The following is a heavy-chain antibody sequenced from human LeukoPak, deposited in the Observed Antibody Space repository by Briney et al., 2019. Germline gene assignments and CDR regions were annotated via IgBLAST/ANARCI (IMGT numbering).Heavy chain of an antibody. Sequence: PSETLSLTCFVSGGSISGYYWNWIRQPPGKGLEWIGYISLTETTKYNSSLKSRVAISVDTSKNNISLTLNSVTAADTAVYYCSRAGTGFNIPGAYWGQGTLVTVSS. V-gene: IGHV4-59*01. CDR3: SRAGTGFNIPGAY. CDR1: GGSISGYY. J-gene: IGHJ4*02. CDR2: ISLTETT. D-gene: IGHD1-14*01.